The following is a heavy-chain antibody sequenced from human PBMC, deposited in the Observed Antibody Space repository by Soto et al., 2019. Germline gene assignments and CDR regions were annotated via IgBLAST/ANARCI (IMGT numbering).Heavy chain of an antibody. V-gene: IGHV4-39*02. CDR3: ERLYTGNYIMYH. D-gene: IGHD1-26*01. J-gene: IGHJ5*02. CDR1: GSSINSNLYH. Sequence: SETLSLTCSVSGSSINSNLYHWGWIRHSPGKGLEWIGSIHNTVNIFYNPSLKSRVTLSIDTSQSHFSLHLSSVTAADTAVYLGERLYTGNYIMYHWGQGTLVTVSS. CDR2: IHNTVNI.